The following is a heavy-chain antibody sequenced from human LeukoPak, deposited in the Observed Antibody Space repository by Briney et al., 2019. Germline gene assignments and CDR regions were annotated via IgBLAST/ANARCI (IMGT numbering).Heavy chain of an antibody. V-gene: IGHV3-20*04. CDR1: GLTCDDYG. D-gene: IGHD3-3*01. J-gene: IGHJ4*02. CDR3: ARELGGCDFWSGYYFDY. CDR2: INWNGGST. Sequence: PGGSLRLSCAVSGLTCDDYGMSWVRQAPGKGLEWVSGINWNGGSTGYADSVKGRFTISRDNAKNSLYLQMNSLRAEDTALYYCARELGGCDFWSGYYFDYWGQGTLVTVSS.